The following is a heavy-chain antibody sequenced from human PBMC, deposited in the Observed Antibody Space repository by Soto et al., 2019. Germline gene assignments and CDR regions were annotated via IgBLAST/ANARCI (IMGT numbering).Heavy chain of an antibody. D-gene: IGHD4-17*01. CDR3: AHSSSRWPLGY. CDR1: GFSLSTSGVG. V-gene: IGHV2-5*02. Sequence: QITLKESGPTLVKPTQTLTLTCTFSGFSLSTSGVGVVWLRQPPGKALEWLALVYWDDDKRYSPSLKSRLTITQDTSKNQVVLTMNNMDHVETATYYCAHSSSRWPLGYWGQGARVTVSS. CDR2: VYWDDDK. J-gene: IGHJ4*02.